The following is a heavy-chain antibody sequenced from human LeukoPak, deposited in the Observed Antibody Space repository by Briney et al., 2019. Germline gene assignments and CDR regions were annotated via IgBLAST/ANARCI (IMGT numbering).Heavy chain of an antibody. J-gene: IGHJ6*03. V-gene: IGHV7-4-1*02. CDR1: GYTFTSYA. Sequence: GASVKVSCKASGYTFTSYAMNWVRQAPGQGLEWMGWINTNTGNPTYAQGFTGRFVFSLDTSVSTAYLQISSLKAEHTAVYYCARVLAAAAGTPYYYMDVWGKGTTVTVSS. D-gene: IGHD6-13*01. CDR3: ARVLAAAAGTPYYYMDV. CDR2: INTNTGNP.